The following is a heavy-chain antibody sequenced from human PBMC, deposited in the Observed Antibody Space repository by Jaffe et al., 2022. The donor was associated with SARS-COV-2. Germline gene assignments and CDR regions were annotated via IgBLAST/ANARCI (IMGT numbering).Heavy chain of an antibody. Sequence: QVQLQESGPGLVKPSETLSLTCTVSGYSISSGYYWGWIRQPPGKGLEWIGSIYHSGSTYYNPSLKSRVTISVDTSKNQFSLKLSSVTAADTAVYYCARDSTGTYYYMDVWGKGTTVTVSS. J-gene: IGHJ6*03. CDR2: IYHSGST. CDR3: ARDSTGTYYYMDV. D-gene: IGHD1-1*01. CDR1: GYSISSGYY. V-gene: IGHV4-38-2*02.